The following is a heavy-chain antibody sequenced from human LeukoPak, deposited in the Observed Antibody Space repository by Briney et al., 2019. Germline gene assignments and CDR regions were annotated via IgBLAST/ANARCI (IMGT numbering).Heavy chain of an antibody. CDR2: IKQDGSGK. CDR3: ARALWFGELYHMDV. J-gene: IGHJ6*03. V-gene: IGHV3-7*01. D-gene: IGHD3-10*01. Sequence: GGSLRLSCVASGFTFSSYWMSWVRQAPGKGLEWVANIKQDGSGKYYADSVKGRFTISRDNSKNTLYLQMNSLRAEDTAVYYCARALWFGELYHMDVWGKGTTVTVSS. CDR1: GFTFSSYW.